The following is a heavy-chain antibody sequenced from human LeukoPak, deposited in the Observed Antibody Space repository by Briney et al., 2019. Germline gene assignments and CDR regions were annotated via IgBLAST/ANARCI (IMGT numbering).Heavy chain of an antibody. CDR2: ISYDGSNK. D-gene: IGHD5-24*01. J-gene: IGHJ4*02. Sequence: GGSLRPSCAASGITFSSYGMHWVRQAPGKGLEWVAVISYDGSNKYYADSVKGRFTISRDNSKNTLYLQMNSLRAEDTAVYYCAKGWLHFDYWGQGTLVTVSS. CDR3: AKGWLHFDY. CDR1: GITFSSYG. V-gene: IGHV3-30*18.